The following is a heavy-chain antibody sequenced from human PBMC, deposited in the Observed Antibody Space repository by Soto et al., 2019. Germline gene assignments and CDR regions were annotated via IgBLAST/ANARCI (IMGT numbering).Heavy chain of an antibody. J-gene: IGHJ4*02. V-gene: IGHV3-23*01. Sequence: GGSLRLSCAASGFTFSSYAMSWVRQAPGKGLEWVSAISGSGGSTYYADSVKGRFTISRDNSKNTLYLQMNSLRAEDTAVYYCARKSSSDSTGYDYFDYWGQGTLVTVSS. CDR3: ARKSSSDSTGYDYFDY. CDR1: GFTFSSYA. D-gene: IGHD3-22*01. CDR2: ISGSGGST.